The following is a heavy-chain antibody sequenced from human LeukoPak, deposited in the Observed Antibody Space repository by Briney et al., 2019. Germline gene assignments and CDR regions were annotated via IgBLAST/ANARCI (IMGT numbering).Heavy chain of an antibody. CDR3: AKDLDYGDYAEYFQH. D-gene: IGHD4-17*01. CDR2: ISGSGGST. Sequence: PGGSLRLSCAASGFTFSSYAMSWVRQAPGKGLEWVSAISGSGGSTYYADSVKGRFTISRDNSKNTLYLQMNSLRAEDTAVYYCAKDLDYGDYAEYFQHWGQGTLVTVSS. CDR1: GFTFSSYA. V-gene: IGHV3-23*01. J-gene: IGHJ1*01.